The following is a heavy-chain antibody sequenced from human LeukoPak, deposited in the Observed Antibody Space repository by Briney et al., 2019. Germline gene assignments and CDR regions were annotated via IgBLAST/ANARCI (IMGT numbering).Heavy chain of an antibody. D-gene: IGHD1-26*01. CDR2: INPSSGGT. V-gene: IGHV1-2*02. J-gene: IGHJ4*02. CDR3: ARDGYSGSYQKMGGSDY. CDR1: GYTFTDYY. Sequence: ASVKVSCKASGYTFTDYYMHWVRQAPGQGLEWMGWINPSSGGTNYAQKFQGRVTVTRDTSISTAYMDLSRLRSDDTAVYYCARDGYSGSYQKMGGSDYWGQGTLVTVSS.